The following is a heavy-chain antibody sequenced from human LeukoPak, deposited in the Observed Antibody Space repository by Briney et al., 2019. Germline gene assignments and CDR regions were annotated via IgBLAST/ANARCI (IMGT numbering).Heavy chain of an antibody. CDR1: GFTFSSYG. Sequence: PGTSLSLSCAASGFTFSSYGMHWVRQAPGKGLVWVAVISYDGSNRYYADSVKGRFTIPRDNSKNTCYLQINSLRVEDTAVYYCAGGSAWIDRWGQGTLVTVSS. CDR3: AGGSAWIDR. CDR2: ISYDGSNR. D-gene: IGHD3-16*01. J-gene: IGHJ5*02. V-gene: IGHV3-30*03.